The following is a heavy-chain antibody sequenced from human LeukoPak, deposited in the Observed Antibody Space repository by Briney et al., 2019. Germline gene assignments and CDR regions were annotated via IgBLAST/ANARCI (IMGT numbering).Heavy chain of an antibody. CDR2: ISYDGSNK. D-gene: IGHD4-17*01. CDR3: TRQAADYGDLLLDP. Sequence: GGSLRLSCAASGFTFSSYAMHWVRQAPGKGLEWVAVISYDGSNKYYADSVKGRFTISRDNSKNTLYLQMNSLRAEDTAVYYCTRQAADYGDLLLDPWGQGTLVTVSS. CDR1: GFTFSSYA. J-gene: IGHJ5*02. V-gene: IGHV3-30-3*01.